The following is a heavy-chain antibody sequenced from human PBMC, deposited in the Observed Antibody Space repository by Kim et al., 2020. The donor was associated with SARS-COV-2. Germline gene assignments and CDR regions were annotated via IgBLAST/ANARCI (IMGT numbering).Heavy chain of an antibody. J-gene: IGHJ4*02. Sequence: YTPSLKSRVTISVDTSKTQFSLKLSSVTAADTAVYYCARVRDSGSYSDYWGQGTLVTVSS. D-gene: IGHD1-26*01. V-gene: IGHV4-34*01. CDR3: ARVRDSGSYSDY.